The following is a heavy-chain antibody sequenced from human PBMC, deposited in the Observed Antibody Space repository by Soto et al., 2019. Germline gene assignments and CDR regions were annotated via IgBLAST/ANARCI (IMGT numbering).Heavy chain of an antibody. CDR1: GFTFSRVS. Sequence: EAQLVESGGGLVQPGGSLRLSCVTSGFTFSRVSMNWVRQTPGKGLEWLSYISTTGHTIFYADSVNGRFTISRDNDKYRLALQMNSLIVEDTAVYYCARGNCAVVVSSSRGLEPWGQGTLVTV. D-gene: IGHD2-21*01. J-gene: IGHJ5*02. V-gene: IGHV3-48*01. CDR3: ARGNCAVVVSSSRGLEP. CDR2: ISTTGHTI.